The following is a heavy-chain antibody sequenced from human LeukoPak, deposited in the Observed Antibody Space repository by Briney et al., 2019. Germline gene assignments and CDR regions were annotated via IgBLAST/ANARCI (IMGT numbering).Heavy chain of an antibody. J-gene: IGHJ5*02. V-gene: IGHV4-39*02. Sequence: SETLSLTCTVSGGSISSSNSYWGWIRQPPGQGLEWIATVFYSGSPYYNLSLKSRITISMDTSKNQFSLNLTSVSAADTAIYYCARGGYYGSGNDFRFDPWGQGTLVTVSS. CDR2: VFYSGSP. CDR1: GGSISSSNSY. CDR3: ARGGYYGSGNDFRFDP. D-gene: IGHD3-10*01.